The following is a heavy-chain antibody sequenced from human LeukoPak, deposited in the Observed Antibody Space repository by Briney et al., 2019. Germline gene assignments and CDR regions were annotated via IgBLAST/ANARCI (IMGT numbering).Heavy chain of an antibody. CDR1: GFTFSSYE. CDR2: INWNGGST. D-gene: IGHD1-26*01. Sequence: PGGSLRLSCVVSGFTFSSYEMNWVRQAPGEGLEWVSGINWNGGSTGYADSVKGRFTISRDNAKNSLYLQMNSLRAEDTALYYCARGRELLDYWGQGTLVTVSS. CDR3: ARGRELLDY. V-gene: IGHV3-20*04. J-gene: IGHJ4*02.